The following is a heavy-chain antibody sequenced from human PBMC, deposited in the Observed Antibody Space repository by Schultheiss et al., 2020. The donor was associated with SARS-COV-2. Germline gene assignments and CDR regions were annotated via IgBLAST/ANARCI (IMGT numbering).Heavy chain of an antibody. CDR2: IIPIFCTA. CDR1: GGTFSSYA. D-gene: IGHD2-2*01. V-gene: IGHV1-69*06. CDR3: ARGPLDCSSTSCPNSAAFDI. Sequence: SVKVSCKASGGTFSSYAISWVRQAPGQGLEWMGGIIPIFCTANYAQKFQGRVTITADKSTSTAYMELSSLRSEDTAVYYCARGPLDCSSTSCPNSAAFDIWGQGTMVTVSS. J-gene: IGHJ3*02.